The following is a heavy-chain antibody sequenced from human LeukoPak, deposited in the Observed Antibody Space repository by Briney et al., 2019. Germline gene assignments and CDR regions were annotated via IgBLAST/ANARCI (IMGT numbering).Heavy chain of an antibody. V-gene: IGHV3-23*01. D-gene: IGHD6-19*01. CDR1: GFTFSSYA. Sequence: GGSLRLSCAASGFTFSSYAMSWVRQAPGKGLEGVSGISGSGCSTYYADSVKGRFTISRDNSKNPLYLQMNSLRAEDTAVYYCAKKRVAVAGTHYFDYWGQGTLVTVSS. CDR3: AKKRVAVAGTHYFDY. CDR2: ISGSGCST. J-gene: IGHJ4*02.